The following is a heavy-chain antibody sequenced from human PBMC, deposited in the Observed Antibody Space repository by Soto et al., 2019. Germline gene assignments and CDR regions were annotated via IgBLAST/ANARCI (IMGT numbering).Heavy chain of an antibody. J-gene: IGHJ6*03. Sequence: ASVKVSCKASGYTFTSYGISWVRQAPGQGLEWMGWISAYNGNTNYAQKLQGRVTMTTDTSTSTAYMELRSLRSDDTAVYYCAREFESGLEWLSNSRWPIDVWGKGTTVTVSS. V-gene: IGHV1-18*01. CDR3: AREFESGLEWLSNSRWPIDV. CDR1: GYTFTSYG. CDR2: ISAYNGNT. D-gene: IGHD3-3*01.